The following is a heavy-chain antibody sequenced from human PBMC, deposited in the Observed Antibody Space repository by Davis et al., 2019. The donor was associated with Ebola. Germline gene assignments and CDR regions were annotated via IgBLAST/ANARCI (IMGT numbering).Heavy chain of an antibody. D-gene: IGHD4-17*01. CDR3: ARGPVTTAVSWFDP. V-gene: IGHV4-61*01. Sequence: MPSETLSLTCTVSGGSVISANHYWNWIRQPPGKGLEWIGYIYYSGSTNYNPSFKTRVTISVDTSKNQFSLKLSSVTAADTAVYYCARGPVTTAVSWFDPWGQGTLVTVSS. J-gene: IGHJ5*02. CDR1: GGSVISANHY. CDR2: IYYSGST.